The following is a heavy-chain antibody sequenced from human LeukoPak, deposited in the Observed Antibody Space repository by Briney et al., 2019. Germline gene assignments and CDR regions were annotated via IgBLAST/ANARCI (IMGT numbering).Heavy chain of an antibody. D-gene: IGHD1-26*01. V-gene: IGHV3-66*01. CDR1: GFTFSSYA. CDR3: AKDPELPSAGDY. J-gene: IGHJ4*02. CDR2: IYSGGST. Sequence: PGGSLRLSCAASGFTFSSYAMSWVRQAPGKGLEWVSVIYSGGSTYYADSVKGRFTISRDNSKNTLYLQMNSLRAEDTAVYYCAKDPELPSAGDYWGQGTLVTVSS.